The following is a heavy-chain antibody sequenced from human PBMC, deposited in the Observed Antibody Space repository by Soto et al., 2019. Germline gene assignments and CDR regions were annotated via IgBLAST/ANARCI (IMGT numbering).Heavy chain of an antibody. V-gene: IGHV4-59*08. CDR1: GGSISSYY. Sequence: SETLSLTCTVSGGSISSYYWSWIRQPPGKGLEWIGYIYYSGSTNYNPSLKSRVTISVDTSKNQFSLKLSSVTAADTAVYYCARRYYDIFGMYYYYYMDVWGKGTTVTVSS. CDR2: IYYSGST. J-gene: IGHJ6*03. CDR3: ARRYYDIFGMYYYYYMDV. D-gene: IGHD3-9*01.